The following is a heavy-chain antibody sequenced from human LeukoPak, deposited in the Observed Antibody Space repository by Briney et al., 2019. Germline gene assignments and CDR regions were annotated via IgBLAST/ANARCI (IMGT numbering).Heavy chain of an antibody. D-gene: IGHD4-17*01. J-gene: IGHJ4*02. V-gene: IGHV3-30*18. CDR2: ISYDGTNQ. CDR1: GVTFTNYG. Sequence: GGSLRLSCAASGVTFTNYGMHWVRQAPGKGLEWVAVISYDGTNQYYGDSVKGRFTISRDTSNNTLYLQMTSLRAEDTAVYYCAKARSWAVTTDLFDSWGQGTLVSVSS. CDR3: AKARSWAVTTDLFDS.